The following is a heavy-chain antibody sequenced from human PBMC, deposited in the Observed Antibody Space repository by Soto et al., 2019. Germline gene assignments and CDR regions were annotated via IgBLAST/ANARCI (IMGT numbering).Heavy chain of an antibody. Sequence: QLQLQESGPGLVKPSETLSLTCTVSGGSISSSSYYWGWIRQPPGKGLEWIGSIYYSGSTYYNPSLKSRVTISVDTSKNQFSLKLSSVTAADTAVYYCARHARQWLVYFLPDYWGQGTLVTVSS. J-gene: IGHJ4*02. V-gene: IGHV4-39*01. CDR2: IYYSGST. CDR1: GGSISSSSYY. CDR3: ARHARQWLVYFLPDY. D-gene: IGHD6-19*01.